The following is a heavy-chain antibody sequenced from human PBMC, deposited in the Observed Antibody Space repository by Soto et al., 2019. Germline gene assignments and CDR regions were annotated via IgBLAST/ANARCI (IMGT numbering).Heavy chain of an antibody. V-gene: IGHV4-61*01. J-gene: IGHJ5*02. CDR2: IFYSGST. D-gene: IGHD3-16*01. CDR1: GGSVNSGSYY. Sequence: SETLSLTCTVSGGSVNSGSYYWNWIRQPPGKGLEWIGYIFYSGSTNYNPSPKRRVTISLDTSKNQFSMRLSSVTAADTAVYYCAGLRLGEGFDPWGQGTRVTVSS. CDR3: AGLRLGEGFDP.